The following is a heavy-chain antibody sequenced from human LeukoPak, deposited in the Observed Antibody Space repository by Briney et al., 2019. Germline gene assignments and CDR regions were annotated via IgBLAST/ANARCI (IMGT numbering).Heavy chain of an antibody. CDR3: AMTIVVVPAYYYYGMDV. CDR1: GGTFSSYA. D-gene: IGHD2-2*01. Sequence: GSSVKVSCKASGGTFSSYAISWVRQAPGQGLEWMGRIIPILGIANYAQKFQGRVTITADKSTSTAYMELSSLRSEDTAVYYCAMTIVVVPAYYYYGMDVWGQGTTVTVSS. V-gene: IGHV1-69*04. CDR2: IIPILGIA. J-gene: IGHJ6*02.